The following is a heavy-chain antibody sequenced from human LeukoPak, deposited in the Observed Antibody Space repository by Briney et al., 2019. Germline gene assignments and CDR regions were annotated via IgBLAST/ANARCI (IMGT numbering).Heavy chain of an antibody. D-gene: IGHD3-10*01. J-gene: IGHJ4*02. Sequence: PSETLSLTCTVSGGSISSYYWSWIRQPPGKGLEWIGYIYYSGSTNYNPSLKSRVTISVDTSKNQFSLKLSSVTAADTAVYYCARGIGYYYGSGTDYFDYWGQGTLVTVSS. CDR2: IYYSGST. CDR1: GGSISSYY. CDR3: ARGIGYYYGSGTDYFDY. V-gene: IGHV4-59*01.